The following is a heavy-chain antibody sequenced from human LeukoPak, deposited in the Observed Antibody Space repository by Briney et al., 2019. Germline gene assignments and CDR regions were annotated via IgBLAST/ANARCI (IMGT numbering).Heavy chain of an antibody. V-gene: IGHV3-11*06. CDR3: AVAVAGSYFDH. Sequence: GGSLRLSCAASGFTFSDYYMSWIRQAPGKGLEWVSYISSSSSYTNYADSVKGRFTISRDNAKNSLYLQMNSLRAEDTAVYYCAVAVAGSYFDHWGQGTLVTVSS. J-gene: IGHJ4*02. CDR1: GFTFSDYY. CDR2: ISSSSSYT. D-gene: IGHD6-19*01.